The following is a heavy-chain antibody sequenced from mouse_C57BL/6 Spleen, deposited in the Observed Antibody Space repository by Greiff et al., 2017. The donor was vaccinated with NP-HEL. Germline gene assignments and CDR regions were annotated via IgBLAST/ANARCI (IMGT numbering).Heavy chain of an antibody. CDR3: ARSGYNYAMDY. Sequence: EVQLQHSGPELVKPGASVKISCKASGYSFTGYYMNWVKQSPEKSLEWIGEINPSTGGTTYNQKFKAKATLTVDKSSSTAYMQLKSLTSEDSAVYYCARSGYNYAMDYWGQGTSVTVSS. CDR1: GYSFTGYY. CDR2: INPSTGGT. V-gene: IGHV1-42*01. D-gene: IGHD3-2*02. J-gene: IGHJ4*01.